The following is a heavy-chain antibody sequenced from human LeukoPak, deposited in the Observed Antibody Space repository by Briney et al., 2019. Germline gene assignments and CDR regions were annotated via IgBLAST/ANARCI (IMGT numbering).Heavy chain of an antibody. Sequence: PSETLSLTCTVSGGSIRSHHWAWIRQAPGKRQEWIGYTFYTGATYYNPSLRSRVTISIDTSKNQFSLKVTSVTTADTAVYYCAKRDRGGWFDPWGQGTLVTVSS. CDR3: AKRDRGGWFDP. V-gene: IGHV4-59*11. CDR1: GGSIRSHH. D-gene: IGHD1-1*01. CDR2: TFYTGAT. J-gene: IGHJ5*02.